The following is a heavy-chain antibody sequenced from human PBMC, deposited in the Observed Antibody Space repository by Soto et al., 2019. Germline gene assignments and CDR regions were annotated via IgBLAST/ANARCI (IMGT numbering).Heavy chain of an antibody. CDR1: GFTFSDYA. CDR3: ASRPRGSVAGTLDS. Sequence: GGSLRLPCAASGFTFSDYALSWVRQAPGKGLEWVSVINSDGATYYADSVQGRFSLSRDNSKSTLCLQMNSLSVEDTAIYYCASRPRGSVAGTLDSWGQGSLVTVSS. CDR2: INSDGAT. V-gene: IGHV3-23*01. J-gene: IGHJ5*01. D-gene: IGHD6-19*01.